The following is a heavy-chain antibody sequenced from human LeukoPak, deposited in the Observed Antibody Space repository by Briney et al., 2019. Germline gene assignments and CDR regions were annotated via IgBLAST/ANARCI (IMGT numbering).Heavy chain of an antibody. Sequence: GGSLRLSCAASGFTFSSYAMHWVRQAPGKGLEWVAVISYDGSNKYYADSVKGRFTISRDNSKNTLYLQMNSLRAEDTAVYYCARGAVGYYYYYGMDVWGQGTTVTVSS. CDR1: GFTFSSYA. V-gene: IGHV3-30*04. D-gene: IGHD6-19*01. J-gene: IGHJ6*02. CDR3: ARGAVGYYYYYGMDV. CDR2: ISYDGSNK.